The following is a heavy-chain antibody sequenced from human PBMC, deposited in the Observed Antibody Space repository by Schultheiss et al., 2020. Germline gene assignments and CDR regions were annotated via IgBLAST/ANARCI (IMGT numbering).Heavy chain of an antibody. J-gene: IGHJ5*01. CDR1: GFNLNDCG. V-gene: IGHV3-30*18. D-gene: IGHD6-13*01. CDR2: ISYDGTRT. CDR3: AKAGTTSWYVAYIDS. Sequence: GGSLRLSCAASGFNLNDCGMHWVRQAPGKGLEWVAVISYDGTRTDYPDSVRGRFTISRDSSKNTLFLQMDSLRPDDTAVYYCAKAGTTSWYVAYIDSWGPGTLVTVAS.